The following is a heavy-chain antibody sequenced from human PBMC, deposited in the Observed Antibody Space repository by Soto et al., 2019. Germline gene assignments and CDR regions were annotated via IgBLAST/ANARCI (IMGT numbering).Heavy chain of an antibody. CDR3: AREFGGSRVFDH. V-gene: IGHV1-46*01. D-gene: IGHD1-26*01. Sequence: GASVKVSCKTSGYSFTDYFIHWVRQAPGQGLEWMGIINPNADTTNYAQKFQGRVTVTRDTSTSTAYMEFRSLRSEDTAVYFCAREFGGSRVFDHWG. J-gene: IGHJ4*01. CDR2: INPNADTT. CDR1: GYSFTDYF.